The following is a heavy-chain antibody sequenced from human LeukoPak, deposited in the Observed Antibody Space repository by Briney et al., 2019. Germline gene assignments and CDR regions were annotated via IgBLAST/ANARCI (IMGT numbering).Heavy chain of an antibody. D-gene: IGHD5-18*01. V-gene: IGHV1-46*01. J-gene: IGHJ3*02. CDR1: GYTFTSYY. Sequence: GASVYVSCKASGYTFTSYYMHLVRQAPGQGLEWMGIINPSGGSTSYAQKFQGRVTMTRDTSTSTVYMELSSLRSEDTAVYYCARDQVEDSYGYKEDAFDIWGQGTMVTVSS. CDR3: ARDQVEDSYGYKEDAFDI. CDR2: INPSGGST.